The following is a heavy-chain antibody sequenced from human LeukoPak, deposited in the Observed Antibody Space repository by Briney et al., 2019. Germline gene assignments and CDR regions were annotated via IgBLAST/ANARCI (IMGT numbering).Heavy chain of an antibody. CDR1: GFTFRSYE. CDR2: LSSSGSAF. Sequence: PGGSLTLSCEDSGFTFRSYEMNWVRQAPGKGLEWIAYLSSSGSAFSYADSVKGRFTISRDNAKNSLYLQMNSLRAEDTAVYYCARDPYSGGYGDYYYYYMDLWGQGTTVTISS. CDR3: ARDPYSGGYGDYYYYYMDL. J-gene: IGHJ6*03. V-gene: IGHV3-48*03. D-gene: IGHD1-26*01.